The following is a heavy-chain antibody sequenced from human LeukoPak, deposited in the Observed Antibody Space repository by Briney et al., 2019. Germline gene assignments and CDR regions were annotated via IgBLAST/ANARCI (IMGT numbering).Heavy chain of an antibody. CDR2: ISAYNGNT. D-gene: IGHD6-19*01. CDR3: ARLRAVEHDY. J-gene: IGHJ4*02. V-gene: IGHV1-18*04. CDR1: GYTFNDFY. Sequence: ASVTVSCKASGYTFNDFYVHWVRQAPGQGLEWMGWISAYNGNTNYAQKLQGRVTMTTDTSTSTAYMELRSLRSDDTAVYYCARLRAVEHDYWGQGTLVTVSS.